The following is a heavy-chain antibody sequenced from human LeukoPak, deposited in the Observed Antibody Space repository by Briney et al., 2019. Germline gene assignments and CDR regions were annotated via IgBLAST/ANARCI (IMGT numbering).Heavy chain of an antibody. Sequence: SVKVSCKASGGTFSSYAISWVRQAPGQGLEWMGRIIPILGIANYAQKFQGRVTITADKSTSTAYMELSSLRSEDTAVYYCARDRLPYYYDSSGYSRARGFDPWGQGTLVTVSS. CDR2: IIPILGIA. J-gene: IGHJ5*02. CDR3: ARDRLPYYYDSSGYSRARGFDP. D-gene: IGHD3-22*01. CDR1: GGTFSSYA. V-gene: IGHV1-69*04.